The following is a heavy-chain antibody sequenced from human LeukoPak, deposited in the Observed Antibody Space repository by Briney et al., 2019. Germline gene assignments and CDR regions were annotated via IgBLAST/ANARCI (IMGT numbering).Heavy chain of an antibody. D-gene: IGHD2-2*01. CDR3: ARGCSSTSFHYFYYGMDV. Sequence: GGSLRLSCAASGFTFSSYAMHWVRQAPGKGLEWVAVISYDRSNKYYADSVKGRFTISRDNAKNTLYLQMNSLRAGDTAVYYCARGCSSTSFHYFYYGMDVRGKGATVTVSS. CDR2: ISYDRSNK. CDR1: GFTFSSYA. J-gene: IGHJ6*04. V-gene: IGHV3-30*04.